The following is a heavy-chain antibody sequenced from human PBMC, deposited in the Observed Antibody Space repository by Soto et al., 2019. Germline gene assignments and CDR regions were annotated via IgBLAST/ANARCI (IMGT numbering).Heavy chain of an antibody. CDR1: GFTFSSYG. CDR3: AKDRGSGKNYYYYYYMDV. Sequence: GGSLRLSCAASGFTFSSYGMHWVRQAPGKGLEWVAVISYDGSNKYYADSVKGRFTISRDNSKNTLYLQMNSLRAEDTAVYYCAKDRGSGKNYYYYYYMDVWGKGTTVTVSS. V-gene: IGHV3-30*18. D-gene: IGHD3-10*01. CDR2: ISYDGSNK. J-gene: IGHJ6*03.